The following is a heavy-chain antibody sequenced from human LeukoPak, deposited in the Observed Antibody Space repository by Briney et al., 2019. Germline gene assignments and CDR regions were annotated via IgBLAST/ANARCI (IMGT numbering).Heavy chain of an antibody. CDR2: ISGSGGST. Sequence: PGGSLRLSCAVSGVTFSSNWMSWVRQAPGKGLEWVSGISGSGGSTYYADSVKGRFTISRDNSKNTLYLQMNSLRAEDTAVYYCAKETIVALYYFDYWGQGTLVTVSS. V-gene: IGHV3-23*01. J-gene: IGHJ4*02. D-gene: IGHD5-12*01. CDR3: AKETIVALYYFDY. CDR1: GVTFSSNW.